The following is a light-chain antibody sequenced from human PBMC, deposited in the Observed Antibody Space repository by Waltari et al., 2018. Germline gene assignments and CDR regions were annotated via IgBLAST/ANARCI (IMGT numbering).Light chain of an antibody. Sequence: QSALTQPRSVSGSPGQSVTISCTGTSSDVGRYDFVSWYQQRPGEAPKFIMYDVIKRPSGVPDRFFGSQSGDTASLTISGLQTEDEGHYYCCSYVGAYSWLFGGGTKLTVL. CDR3: CSYVGAYSWL. CDR2: DVI. V-gene: IGLV2-11*01. J-gene: IGLJ2*01. CDR1: SSDVGRYDF.